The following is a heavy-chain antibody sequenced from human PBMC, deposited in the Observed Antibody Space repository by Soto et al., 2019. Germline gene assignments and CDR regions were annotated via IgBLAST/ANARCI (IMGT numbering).Heavy chain of an antibody. CDR1: GYTFTYYY. CDR2: IYPDVSDT. J-gene: IGHJ5*02. V-gene: IGHV5-51*01. D-gene: IGHD2-21*01. CDR3: VRIKGQILWPNWFAH. Sequence: ALKVSCKASGYTFTYYYIGWLRLMPGKGLEWMAIIYPDVSDTNYSPSFQGRVTISADTSISTAYLLWLSLKASDTAIYYCVRIKGQILWPNWFAHLDRGTLGAVST.